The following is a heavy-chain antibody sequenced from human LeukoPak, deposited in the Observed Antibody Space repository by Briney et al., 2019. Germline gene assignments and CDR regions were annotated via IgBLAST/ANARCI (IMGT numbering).Heavy chain of an antibody. V-gene: IGHV4-59*08. CDR1: GGSIINYY. CDR2: IYYSGST. Sequence: SETLSLTCTVSGGSIINYYWSWVRQPPGKGLEWIGYIYYSGSTTYNPSLKSRVTISVDTSKNQFSLKLNAVTAADTAVYYCARRTYFDLWGRGTLVTVSS. J-gene: IGHJ2*01. CDR3: ARRTYFDL.